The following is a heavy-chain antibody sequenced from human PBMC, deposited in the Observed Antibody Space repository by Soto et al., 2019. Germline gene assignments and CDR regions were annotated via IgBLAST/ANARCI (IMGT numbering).Heavy chain of an antibody. CDR3: AKNQGVELVPLTTVDWFDP. Sequence: GGSLRLSCAASGFIFENFGMSCVRQAPGKGLEWVSSISGSGFKKYYADPVKGRFTISRDNSKSTVYLELNNLSAEDTAVYHCAKNQGVELVPLTTVDWFDPWGQGSVVTVSS. J-gene: IGHJ5*02. CDR2: ISGSGFKK. CDR1: GFIFENFG. D-gene: IGHD1-26*01. V-gene: IGHV3-23*01.